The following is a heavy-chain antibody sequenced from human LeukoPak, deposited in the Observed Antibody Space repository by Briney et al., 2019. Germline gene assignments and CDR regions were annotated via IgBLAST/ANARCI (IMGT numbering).Heavy chain of an antibody. D-gene: IGHD3-22*01. CDR2: IYYSGST. CDR1: GGSISSGGYS. CDR3: ARDVSSGSVDY. J-gene: IGHJ4*02. V-gene: IGHV4-31*03. Sequence: SETLSLTCTVSGGSISSGGYSWSWIRQHPGKGLEWIGYIYYSGSTYYNPSLKSRVTISVDTSKNQFSLKLSSVTAADTAVYYCARDVSSGSVDYWGQGTLVTVSS.